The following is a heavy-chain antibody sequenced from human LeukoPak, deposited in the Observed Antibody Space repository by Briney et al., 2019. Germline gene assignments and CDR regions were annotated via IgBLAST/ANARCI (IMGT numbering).Heavy chain of an antibody. CDR1: GGTFSSYA. CDR2: IIPIFGTA. Sequence: SVKVSCXASGGTFSSYAISWVRQAPGQGLEWMGGIIPIFGTANYAQKFQGRVTITTDESTSTAYMELSSLRSEDTAVYYCASRSRYYYDSSGYYSFDYWGQGTLVTVSS. CDR3: ASRSRYYYDSSGYYSFDY. D-gene: IGHD3-22*01. J-gene: IGHJ4*02. V-gene: IGHV1-69*05.